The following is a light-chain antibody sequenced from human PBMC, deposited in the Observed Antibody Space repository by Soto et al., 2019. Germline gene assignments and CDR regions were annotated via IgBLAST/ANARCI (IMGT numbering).Light chain of an antibody. CDR3: QQYYNSVLT. J-gene: IGKJ4*01. V-gene: IGKV1-5*03. Sequence: DIQVKHVPSTQCASVGERITITCRASQSISSWLAWYQQKPGKAPKLLIYKASSLESGVPSRFSGSESGTDFTLTISSLQPEDSASYYCQQYYNSVLTFGGGTKVDIK. CDR2: KAS. CDR1: QSISSW.